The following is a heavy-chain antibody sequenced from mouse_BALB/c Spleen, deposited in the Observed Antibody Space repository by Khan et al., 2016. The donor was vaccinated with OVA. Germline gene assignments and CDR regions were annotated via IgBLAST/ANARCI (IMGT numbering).Heavy chain of an antibody. CDR3: ARTARIKS. J-gene: IGHJ2*01. CDR2: ISYSGST. Sequence: EVQLQESGPGLVKPSQSLSLTCTVTGYSITSGYGWNWIRKFPGNKSEWMGFISYSGSTNYNPSLKSRISITRDTSKNQFFLQLNSVTTEDTAEYYGARTARIKSWGQGTTLTVSS. D-gene: IGHD1-2*01. CDR1: GYSITSGYG. V-gene: IGHV3-2*02.